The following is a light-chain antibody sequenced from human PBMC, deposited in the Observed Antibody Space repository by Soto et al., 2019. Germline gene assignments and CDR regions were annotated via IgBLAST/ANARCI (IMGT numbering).Light chain of an antibody. CDR1: RRVRSY. CDR3: QQRSNWRT. V-gene: IGKV3-11*01. Sequence: PAPPSLSPGERATLSCRARRRVRSYLACYKQKPGQSPRLLIYDASNRATGTTARFSGSGSGTDFTLTISSLDAEDFAVYYCQQRSNWRTFGQGTKVDIK. CDR2: DAS. J-gene: IGKJ1*01.